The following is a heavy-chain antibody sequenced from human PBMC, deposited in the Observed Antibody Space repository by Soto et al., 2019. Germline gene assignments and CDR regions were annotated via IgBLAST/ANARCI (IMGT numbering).Heavy chain of an antibody. Sequence: QIQLGHSGAEVKKPGASVKVSCKASGSTFNNFGISGVRKAPGQGLEWMGWISDHNGNTNYPQKFQGRFTMTTDTSTSTAYMEVRSLRSDDTAVYYCARGGTPIYYWGQGTLVTVSS. D-gene: IGHD2-21*02. CDR1: GSTFNNFG. CDR2: ISDHNGNT. CDR3: ARGGTPIYY. V-gene: IGHV1-18*01. J-gene: IGHJ4*02.